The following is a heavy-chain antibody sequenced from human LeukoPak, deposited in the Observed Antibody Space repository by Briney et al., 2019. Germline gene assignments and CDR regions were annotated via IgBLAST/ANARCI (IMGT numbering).Heavy chain of an antibody. V-gene: IGHV1-2*02. CDR2: SNPNSGGT. CDR1: GYTFTAYF. D-gene: IGHD4-17*01. J-gene: IGHJ4*02. CDR3: ARGQGDYEFDQ. Sequence: ASVKVSCKASGYTFTAYFIHWVRQAPGQGLEWMGWSNPNSGGTKYAQKFQGRVTMTRDTSITTAYMELSRLRSDDTAVYYCARGQGDYEFDQWGQGTLVTVFS.